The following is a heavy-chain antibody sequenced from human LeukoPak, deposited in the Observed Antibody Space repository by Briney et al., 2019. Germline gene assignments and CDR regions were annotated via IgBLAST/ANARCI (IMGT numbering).Heavy chain of an antibody. CDR2: TSGSGDTT. CDR3: AKVGSPLGPPFDY. J-gene: IGHJ4*02. V-gene: IGHV3-23*01. Sequence: GGSLRLSCAASGFTFSTYAMSWVLQAPGKGLEWVSATSGSGDTTYYADSVKGRFTISRDNSKNTLYLQINSLRAGDTAVYYCAKVGSPLGPPFDYWGQGTLITVSS. CDR1: GFTFSTYA. D-gene: IGHD3-3*02.